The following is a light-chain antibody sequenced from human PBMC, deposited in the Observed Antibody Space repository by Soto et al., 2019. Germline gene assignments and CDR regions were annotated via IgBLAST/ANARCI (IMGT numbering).Light chain of an antibody. CDR1: QSVSSSY. CDR3: HQYGSSPLWT. V-gene: IGKV3-20*01. CDR2: GAS. Sequence: EIVLTQSPGTLSLSPGERATLSCRASQSVSSSYLAWDQQKPGQAPRLLIYGASSRATGIPDRFSGSGSGTDFTLTISRLEPEDFAVYYCHQYGSSPLWTFGQGTKVEI. J-gene: IGKJ1*01.